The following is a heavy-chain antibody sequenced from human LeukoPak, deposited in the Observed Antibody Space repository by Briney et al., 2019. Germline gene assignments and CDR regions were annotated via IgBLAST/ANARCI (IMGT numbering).Heavy chain of an antibody. V-gene: IGHV1-69*13. D-gene: IGHD2-2*02. CDR2: IIPIFGTA. CDR1: GGTFSSYA. J-gene: IGHJ6*03. CDR3: ARGVGCSSTSCYTGPYYYYYYMDV. Sequence: ASVKVSCKASGGTFSSYAISWVRQAPGQGLEWMGGIIPIFGTANYAQKFQGRVTITADESTSTAYMELSSLRSEDTAVYYCARGVGCSSTSCYTGPYYYYYYMDVWGKGTTVTVSS.